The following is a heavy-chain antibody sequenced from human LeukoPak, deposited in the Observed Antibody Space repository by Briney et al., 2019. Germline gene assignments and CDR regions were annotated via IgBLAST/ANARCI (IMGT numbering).Heavy chain of an antibody. Sequence: GVLRLSCTASGFIFNDFWMSWVRQAPGEGLEWVANIRQDGGAKNYVDSVKGRFTISRDNAKNSLDLQMNSLRAEDTAVYYCARVGYYDSSDYYHEDAFDIWGQGTMVTVSS. V-gene: IGHV3-7*01. J-gene: IGHJ3*02. CDR3: ARVGYYDSSDYYHEDAFDI. D-gene: IGHD3-22*01. CDR1: GFIFNDFW. CDR2: IRQDGGAK.